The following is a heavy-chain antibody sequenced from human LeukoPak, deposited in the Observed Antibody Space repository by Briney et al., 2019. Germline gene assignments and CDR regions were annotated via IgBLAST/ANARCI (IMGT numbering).Heavy chain of an antibody. V-gene: IGHV1-69*13. D-gene: IGHD3-3*01. Sequence: SVKVSCKASGGTFSSYAISWVRQAPGQGLEWMGGIIPIFGTANYAQKFQGRVTITADESTSTAYMEPSSLRSEDTAVYYCARAGSSYDFWSGYYSVGLDYWGQGTLVTVSS. CDR2: IIPIFGTA. CDR1: GGTFSSYA. CDR3: ARAGSSYDFWSGYYSVGLDY. J-gene: IGHJ4*02.